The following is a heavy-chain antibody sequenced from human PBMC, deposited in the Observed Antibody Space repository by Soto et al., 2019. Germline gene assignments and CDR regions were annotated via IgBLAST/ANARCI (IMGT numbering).Heavy chain of an antibody. CDR2: IIPSFGTA. CDR1: GGTFSSYA. Sequence: QVQLVQSGAEVKKPGSSVKVSCKASGGTFSSYAIRWVRQAPGQGLEWMGGIIPSFGTANYAQKFQCRVTITADASTSTASIELSSLRSEERVVYYCARVVRSVGATENWGQGTLVTVSS. V-gene: IGHV1-69*01. J-gene: IGHJ4*02. D-gene: IGHD1-26*01. CDR3: ARVVRSVGATEN.